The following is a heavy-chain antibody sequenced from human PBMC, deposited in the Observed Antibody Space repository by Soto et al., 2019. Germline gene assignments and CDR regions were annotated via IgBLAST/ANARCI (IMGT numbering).Heavy chain of an antibody. CDR2: IYYSGST. V-gene: IGHV4-31*03. J-gene: IGHJ1*01. Sequence: SETLSLTCTVSGGSISSGGYYWSWIRQHPGKGLEWIGYIYYSGSTYYNPSLKSRVTISVDTSKNQFLQMSSLTAEDSGLYYCTRYLDFWGQGTLVTVSS. CDR1: GGSISSGGYY. CDR3: TRYLDF. D-gene: IGHD3-9*01.